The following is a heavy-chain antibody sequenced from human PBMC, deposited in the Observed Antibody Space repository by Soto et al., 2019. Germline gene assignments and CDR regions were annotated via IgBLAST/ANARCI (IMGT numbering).Heavy chain of an antibody. CDR3: ARGRTVRNYADDSSDYFYFFDY. D-gene: IGHD3-22*01. V-gene: IGHV4-59*01. Sequence: SETLSLTCTVSGDSISTFYWGWMRQSPGKELEWIGYVYYTGSTNYNPSLKSRVTISVDRSKNQFSLKLTSANAADTAAYYCARGRTVRNYADDSSDYFYFFDYWGQGTQVTVSS. J-gene: IGHJ4*02. CDR2: VYYTGST. CDR1: GDSISTFY.